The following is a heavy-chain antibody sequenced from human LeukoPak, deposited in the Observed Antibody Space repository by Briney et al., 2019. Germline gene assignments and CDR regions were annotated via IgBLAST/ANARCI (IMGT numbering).Heavy chain of an antibody. Sequence: SETLSLTCAVYGGSFSGYYWSWIRQPPGKGLEWIGEINHSGSTNYNPSLKSRVTISVDTSKNQFSLKLSSVTAADTAVYYCARGGLRYFDWFYTYFDYWGQGTLVTVSS. CDR1: GGSFSGYY. J-gene: IGHJ4*02. D-gene: IGHD3-9*01. CDR2: INHSGST. CDR3: ARGGLRYFDWFYTYFDY. V-gene: IGHV4-34*01.